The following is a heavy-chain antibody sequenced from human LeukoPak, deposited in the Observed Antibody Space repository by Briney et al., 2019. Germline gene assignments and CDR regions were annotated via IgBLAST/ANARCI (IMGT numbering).Heavy chain of an antibody. Sequence: GRSLRLSCAASGFTFDDYAMHWVRQAPGKGLEWVSGISWNSGSIGYADSVKGRFTISRDNAKNSLYLQMNSLRAEDTALYYCAKDYSSSGTERAPFDYWGQGTLVTVSS. CDR1: GFTFDDYA. CDR2: ISWNSGSI. D-gene: IGHD2-15*01. J-gene: IGHJ4*02. CDR3: AKDYSSSGTERAPFDY. V-gene: IGHV3-9*01.